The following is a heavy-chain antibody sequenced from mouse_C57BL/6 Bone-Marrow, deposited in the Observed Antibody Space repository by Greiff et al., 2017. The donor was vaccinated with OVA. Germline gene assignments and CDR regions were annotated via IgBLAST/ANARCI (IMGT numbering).Heavy chain of an antibody. CDR2: IYPGDGDT. J-gene: IGHJ1*03. CDR1: GYAFSSYW. D-gene: IGHD1-1*01. Sequence: VQLQESGAELVKPGASVKISCKASGYAFSSYWMNWVKQRPGKGLEWIGQIYPGDGDTNYNGKFKGKATLTADKSSSTAYMQLSSLTSEDSAVYYCAAGVYYYGSRALWYFDVWGTGTTVTVSS. V-gene: IGHV1-80*01. CDR3: AAGVYYYGSRALWYFDV.